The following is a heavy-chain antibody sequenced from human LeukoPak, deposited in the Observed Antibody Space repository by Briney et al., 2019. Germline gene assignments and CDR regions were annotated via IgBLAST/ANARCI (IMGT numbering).Heavy chain of an antibody. V-gene: IGHV3-48*03. D-gene: IGHD3-22*01. CDR1: GFTFSSYE. J-gene: IGHJ4*02. CDR3: AKSAVDSSGYYGY. Sequence: GGSLRLSCAASGFTFSSYEMNWVRQAPGKGLEWVSYISSSGSTIYYADSVKGRFTISRDNAKDSLYLQMNSLRAEDTAVYYCAKSAVDSSGYYGYWGQGTLVTVSS. CDR2: ISSSGSTI.